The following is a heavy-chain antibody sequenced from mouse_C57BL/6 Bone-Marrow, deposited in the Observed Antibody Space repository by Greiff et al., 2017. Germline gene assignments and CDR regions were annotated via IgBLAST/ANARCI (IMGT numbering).Heavy chain of an antibody. D-gene: IGHD2-3*01. CDR2: ILPGSGST. J-gene: IGHJ3*01. V-gene: IGHV1-9*01. CDR1: GYTFTGYW. CDR3: ARRRLLLFAY. Sequence: QVQLKQSGAELMKPGASVKLSCKATGYTFTGYWIEWVKQRPGHGLEWIGEILPGSGSTNYNEKFKGKATFTADTSSNTAYMQLISLTSAASAIYYCARRRLLLFAYWGQGTLVTVSA.